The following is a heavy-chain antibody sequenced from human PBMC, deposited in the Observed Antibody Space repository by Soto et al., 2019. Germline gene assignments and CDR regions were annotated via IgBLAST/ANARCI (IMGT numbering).Heavy chain of an antibody. D-gene: IGHD5-12*01. CDR1: GGSISNSNYF. CDR3: ARHTNVDILSVDWFDP. CDR2: IYYSGSA. Sequence: QLQLQESGPGLVKPSETLSLTCTVSGGSISNSNYFWGWIRQSPGKGLEWIGNIYYSGSAYYNPSLKSRVTISVDTSKNQFSLRLGSVTAADTAVYYCARHTNVDILSVDWFDPWGQGTLVTVSS. J-gene: IGHJ5*02. V-gene: IGHV4-39*01.